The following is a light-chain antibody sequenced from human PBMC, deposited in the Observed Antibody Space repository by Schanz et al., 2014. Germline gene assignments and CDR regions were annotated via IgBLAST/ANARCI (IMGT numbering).Light chain of an antibody. CDR1: SSDVGSYNL. V-gene: IGLV2-23*01. CDR3: CSYAGSMPKV. J-gene: IGLJ3*02. CDR2: EDN. Sequence: QSALTQPASVSGSPGQSITISCTGFSSDVGSYNLVSWYQQYPGKAPKLMIYEDNKRPSGVSNRFSGSKSGNTASLTISGLQVEDEADSYCCSYAGSMPKVFGGGTKLT.